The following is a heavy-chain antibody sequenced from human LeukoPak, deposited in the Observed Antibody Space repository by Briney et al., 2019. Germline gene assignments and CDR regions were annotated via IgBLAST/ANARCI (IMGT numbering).Heavy chain of an antibody. J-gene: IGHJ4*02. D-gene: IGHD3-3*01. CDR3: ARFFFDY. V-gene: IGHV4-34*01. Sequence: SETLSLTCAVYGGSFSGYYWSWIRQPPGKGLEWIGEINHSGSTNYNPSLKSRVTISVDTSKNQFSLKLSSVTAADTAVYYCARFFFDYWGQGTLVTVSS. CDR1: GGSFSGYY. CDR2: INHSGST.